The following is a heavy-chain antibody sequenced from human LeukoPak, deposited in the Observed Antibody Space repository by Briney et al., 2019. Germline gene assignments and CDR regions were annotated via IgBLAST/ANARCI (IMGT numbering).Heavy chain of an antibody. D-gene: IGHD6-13*01. J-gene: IGHJ5*01. CDR2: IHPSSDST. Sequence: ASVKVSCKASVYTFTNHYIHWVRQAPGQGLEGMGIIHPSSDSTSYAQSFQGRLTMTRDKSTSTVYMELSSLSSEDTAVYYCARAIASAGRHNCFDSWGQGTLVTVSS. CDR1: VYTFTNHY. CDR3: ARAIASAGRHNCFDS. V-gene: IGHV1-46*01.